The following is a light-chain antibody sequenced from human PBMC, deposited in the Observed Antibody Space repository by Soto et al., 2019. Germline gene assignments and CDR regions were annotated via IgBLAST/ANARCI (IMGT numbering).Light chain of an antibody. Sequence: QLVLTQSPSASASLGASVKLTCTLSSGHSSYAIAWHQQQPEKGPRSLMKLNSDGGHSKGDGIPDRFSGSSSGAERYLTISSLQSEDEADYYCQTWGTGIHYVFGTGTKLTVL. J-gene: IGLJ1*01. V-gene: IGLV4-69*01. CDR1: SGHSSYA. CDR3: QTWGTGIHYV. CDR2: LNSDGGH.